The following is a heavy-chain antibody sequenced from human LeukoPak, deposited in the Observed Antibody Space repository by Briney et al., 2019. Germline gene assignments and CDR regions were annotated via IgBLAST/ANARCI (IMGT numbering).Heavy chain of an antibody. CDR2: IIWIGGST. CDR1: GFTFADNG. D-gene: IGHD1-26*01. V-gene: IGHV3-20*04. J-gene: IGHJ4*02. Sequence: GRSLRLSSAPDGFTFADNGTSWVSHAPGKGREWVSGIIWIGGSTGYADSEKGRFTISRDNAKHSLYLQMNSLRAEDTALYYCARNRYSGSSGYFDYWGQGTLVTVSS. CDR3: ARNRYSGSSGYFDY.